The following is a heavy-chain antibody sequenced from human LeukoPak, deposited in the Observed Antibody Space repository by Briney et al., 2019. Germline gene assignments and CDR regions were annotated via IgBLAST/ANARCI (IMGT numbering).Heavy chain of an antibody. CDR1: GFTFSSYA. Sequence: PGGSLRLSCAASGFTFSSYAMSWVRQAPGKGLEWVSVIYSGGSTYYADSVKGRFTISRDNSKNTLYLQMNSLRAEDTAVYYCARRGMGTIWQLAYWYFDLWGRGTLVTVSS. J-gene: IGHJ2*01. CDR3: ARRGMGTIWQLAYWYFDL. V-gene: IGHV3-53*01. D-gene: IGHD6-6*01. CDR2: IYSGGST.